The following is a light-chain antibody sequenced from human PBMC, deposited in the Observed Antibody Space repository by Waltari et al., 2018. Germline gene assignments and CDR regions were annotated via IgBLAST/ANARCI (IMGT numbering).Light chain of an antibody. Sequence: EIVLTRSPATLSLSPGERVTLSCRASQTVSSHVAWYQQIPGQAPRLLIYDASIRVPGTPARFSGSGSGTDFTLTISSLEPEDFAVYYCQHRSNWPPGLTFGGGTKVEIK. CDR3: QHRSNWPPGLT. V-gene: IGKV3-11*01. CDR1: QTVSSH. CDR2: DAS. J-gene: IGKJ4*01.